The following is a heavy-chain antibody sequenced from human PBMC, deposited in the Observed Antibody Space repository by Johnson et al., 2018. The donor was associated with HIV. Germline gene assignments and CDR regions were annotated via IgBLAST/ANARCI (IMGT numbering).Heavy chain of an antibody. Sequence: QVQLVESGGGLVKPGGSLRLSCAASGFTFSDYYMSWIRQAPGKGLEWVSYISSSGSTIYYADSVKGRFTISRDNAKNSLYLQMNSLRPEDTAVYYCAKDRIWGDRWGLSAFDVWGQGTMVTLSS. J-gene: IGHJ3*01. V-gene: IGHV3-11*01. CDR3: AKDRIWGDRWGLSAFDV. CDR2: ISSSGSTI. D-gene: IGHD3-16*01. CDR1: GFTFSDYY.